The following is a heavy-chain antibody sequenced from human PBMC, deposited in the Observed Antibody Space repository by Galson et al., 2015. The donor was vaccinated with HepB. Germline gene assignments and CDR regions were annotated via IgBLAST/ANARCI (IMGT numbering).Heavy chain of an antibody. D-gene: IGHD5-24*01. CDR3: AGPMATAEFDH. V-gene: IGHV3-21*01. Sequence: SLRLSCAASGFVFGAYTLNWVRQAPGKGLEWVSSISPGSNNIHYADSLKGRFTISRDNAKNSLYLQMDSLRVEDTAVYYCAGPMATAEFDHWGQGTLVTVSS. J-gene: IGHJ4*02. CDR2: ISPGSNNI. CDR1: GFVFGAYT.